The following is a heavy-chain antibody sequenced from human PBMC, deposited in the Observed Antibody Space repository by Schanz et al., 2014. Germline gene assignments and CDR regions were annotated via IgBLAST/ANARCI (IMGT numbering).Heavy chain of an antibody. CDR3: ARDLTVDTGYVVHYYYYGMDV. CDR1: GYTFTSYG. V-gene: IGHV1-3*04. J-gene: IGHJ6*02. Sequence: QVHLVQSGAEVKKPGASVKVSCKASGYTFTSYGINWVRQAPGRRLEWMGWINTASGNTRYSEAFQGRVTMTSDTTATTAYMELRSLTSEDTAVYFCARDLTVDTGYVVHYYYYGMDVWGQGTTVTVSS. CDR2: INTASGNT. D-gene: IGHD5-12*01.